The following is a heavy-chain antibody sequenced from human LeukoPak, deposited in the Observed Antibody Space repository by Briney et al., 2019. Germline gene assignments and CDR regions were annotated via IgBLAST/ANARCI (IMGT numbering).Heavy chain of an antibody. CDR3: AGDVLGYDSWGAFDI. V-gene: IGHV4-4*09. Sequence: SETLSLTCTVSGGSISSYYCNWIRQPPGRGLEWIGYIFSSGGTKYNPSLQSRVTISLDTSKNQFSLKLSSVTAADRTVYYCAGDVLGYDSWGAFDIWGQGTLVTVSS. CDR2: IFSSGGT. D-gene: IGHD3-22*01. J-gene: IGHJ3*02. CDR1: GGSISSYY.